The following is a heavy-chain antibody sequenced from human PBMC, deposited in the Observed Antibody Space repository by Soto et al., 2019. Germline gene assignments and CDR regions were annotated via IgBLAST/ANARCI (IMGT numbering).Heavy chain of an antibody. J-gene: IGHJ5*02. V-gene: IGHV1-18*01. CDR2: ISAYNGNT. D-gene: IGHD3-22*01. Sequence: ASVKVSCKASGYTFTSYGISWVRQAPGQGLEWMGWISAYNGNTNYAQKLQGRVTMTTDTSTSTAYMELRSLRSDDTAVYYCAPNDYDSSGHNWFDPWGQGTLVAVSS. CDR3: APNDYDSSGHNWFDP. CDR1: GYTFTSYG.